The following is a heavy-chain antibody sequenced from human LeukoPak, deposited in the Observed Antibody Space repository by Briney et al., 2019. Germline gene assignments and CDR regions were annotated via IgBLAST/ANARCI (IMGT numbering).Heavy chain of an antibody. CDR1: GGSISHNIYY. CDR2: IYYSGST. CDR3: ARGDDYNAGYFDY. J-gene: IGHJ4*02. Sequence: SETLSLTCTVSGGSISHNIYYWGWIRQPPGKGLEWIGSIYYSGSTNYNPSLKSRASMSVDTSENQFSLKLSSVTAADTAVYYCARGDDYNAGYFDYWGQGTLVTVSS. D-gene: IGHD5-24*01. V-gene: IGHV4-39*07.